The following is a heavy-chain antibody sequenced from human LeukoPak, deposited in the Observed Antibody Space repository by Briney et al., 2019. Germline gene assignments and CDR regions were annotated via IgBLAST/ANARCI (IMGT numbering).Heavy chain of an antibody. V-gene: IGHV1-18*01. CDR3: ARDEVTRAGTGDY. CDR1: GYTFTSNG. Sequence: ASVKVSCKASGYTFTSNGISWVRQAPGQGLEWMGWIYAYNETPKYTQKFQGRVTMTTDRSTSTAYMELRSLRSDDTAVYYCARDEVTRAGTGDYWGQGTLVTVSS. CDR2: IYAYNETP. D-gene: IGHD2-21*02. J-gene: IGHJ4*02.